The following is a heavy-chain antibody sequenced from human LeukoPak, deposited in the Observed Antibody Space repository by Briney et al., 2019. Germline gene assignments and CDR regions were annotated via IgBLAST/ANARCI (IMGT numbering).Heavy chain of an antibody. J-gene: IGHJ5*02. CDR2: ISPYNGNT. D-gene: IGHD2-2*01. CDR1: GGTFTDYS. Sequence: ASVKVSCKAPGGTFTDYSISWVRQAPGQGLEWMGWISPYNGNTNYAQKLQGRVTMTTDTSTTTAYMELRSLRSDDTAVYYCARGGVVPPAVVNWFGPWGQGTLVTVSS. V-gene: IGHV1-18*04. CDR3: ARGGVVPPAVVNWFGP.